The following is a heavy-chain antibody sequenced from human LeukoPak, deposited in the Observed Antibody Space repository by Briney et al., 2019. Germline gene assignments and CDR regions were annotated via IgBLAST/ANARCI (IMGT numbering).Heavy chain of an antibody. J-gene: IGHJ4*02. D-gene: IGHD5-18*01. CDR1: GFTFSSYG. CDR3: ATRGYSYGPAEL. V-gene: IGHV3-NL1*01. Sequence: GGSLRLSCAASGFTFSSYGMHWVRQAPGKGLEWVSVIYSGGSTYYADSVKGRFTISRDNSKNTLYLQMNSLRAEDTAVYYCATRGYSYGPAELWGQGTLVTVSS. CDR2: IYSGGST.